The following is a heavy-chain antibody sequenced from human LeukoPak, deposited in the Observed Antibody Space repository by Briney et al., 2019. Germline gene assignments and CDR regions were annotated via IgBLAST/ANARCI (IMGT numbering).Heavy chain of an antibody. CDR1: GFTFSDYY. Sequence: GGSLRLSCAASGFTFSDYYMSWIRQAPGKGLEWVSYISSSGSTIYYADSVKGRFTISRDNAKNSLYLQMNSLRAEDTAVYYCARDRGIAAAGKDYYYYGMDVWGQGTTVTVSS. CDR2: ISSSGSTI. CDR3: ARDRGIAAAGKDYYYYGMDV. J-gene: IGHJ6*02. D-gene: IGHD6-13*01. V-gene: IGHV3-11*01.